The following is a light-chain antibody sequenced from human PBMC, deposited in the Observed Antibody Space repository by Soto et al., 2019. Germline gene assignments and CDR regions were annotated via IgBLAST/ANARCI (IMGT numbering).Light chain of an antibody. CDR2: GAS. V-gene: IGKV3-20*01. CDR3: QFFCSSRYT. Sequence: EIVLTQSPGTLSLSPGERATLACRASQSISSSYLAWYQQKPGKAPRLLIYGASSRATGIPDRLSGSGSGTDFTLTISRLEPEDFAVYYCQFFCSSRYTFGQGTKLEIK. CDR1: QSISSSY. J-gene: IGKJ2*01.